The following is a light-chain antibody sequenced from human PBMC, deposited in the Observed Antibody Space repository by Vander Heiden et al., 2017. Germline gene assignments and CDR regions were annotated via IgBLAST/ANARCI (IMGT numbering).Light chain of an antibody. J-gene: IGKJ2*01. CDR2: AAS. V-gene: IGKV3-11*01. CDR3: QHRSDGPLYS. Sequence: EIVLTPYPSTLSWPPGERAPLSGRPSQSVGDQLAWYQQKPGQAPRFLMSAASHRPAGIPARFSCSGSGTDFTLTVSSLEPEDFAVYYCQHRSDGPLYSFGQGTKLDIK. CDR1: QSVGDQ.